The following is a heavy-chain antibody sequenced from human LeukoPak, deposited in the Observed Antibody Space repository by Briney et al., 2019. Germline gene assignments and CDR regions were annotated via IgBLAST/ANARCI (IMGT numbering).Heavy chain of an antibody. CDR3: ARSFAGVVVTASDY. D-gene: IGHD2-21*02. CDR1: GGSISSSSYY. V-gene: IGHV4-39*07. J-gene: IGHJ4*02. CDR2: IYYSGST. Sequence: SETLSLTCTVSGGSISSSSYYWGWIRQPPGKGLEWIGSIYYSGSTYYNPSLKSRVTISVDTSKNQFSLKLSSVTAADTAVYYCARSFAGVVVTASDYWGQGTLVTVSS.